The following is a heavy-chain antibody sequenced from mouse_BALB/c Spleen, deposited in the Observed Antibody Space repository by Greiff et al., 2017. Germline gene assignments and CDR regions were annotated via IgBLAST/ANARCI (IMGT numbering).Heavy chain of an antibody. CDR1: GYSITSDYA. Sequence: EVMLVESGPGLVKPSQSLSLTCTVTGYSITSDYAWNWIRQFPGNKLEWMGYISYSGSTSYNPSLKSRISITRDTSKNQFFLQLNSVTTEDTATYYCARVYYYGSSQYWYFDVWGAGTTVTVSS. CDR3: ARVYYYGSSQYWYFDV. D-gene: IGHD1-1*01. V-gene: IGHV3-2*02. CDR2: ISYSGST. J-gene: IGHJ1*01.